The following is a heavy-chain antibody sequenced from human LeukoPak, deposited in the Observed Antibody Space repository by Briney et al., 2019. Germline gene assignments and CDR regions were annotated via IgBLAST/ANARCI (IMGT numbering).Heavy chain of an antibody. CDR1: GGTFSSYA. CDR3: ARVLSPVQAMYYFDY. Sequence: SVKVSCKASGGTFSSYAISWVRQAPGQGLEWMGGIIPIFGTANYAQKFQGRVTITADESTSTAYMELSSLRSEDTAVYYCARVLSPVQAMYYFDYWGQGTLVTVSS. CDR2: IIPIFGTA. V-gene: IGHV1-69*13. J-gene: IGHJ4*02. D-gene: IGHD2-2*01.